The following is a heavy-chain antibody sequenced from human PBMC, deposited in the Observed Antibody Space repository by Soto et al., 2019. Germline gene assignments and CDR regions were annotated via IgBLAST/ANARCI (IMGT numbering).Heavy chain of an antibody. J-gene: IGHJ6*02. CDR2: IIPIFGTA. D-gene: IGHD3-9*01. CDR1: GGTFSSYA. CDR3: ARPLTGQHYYYGMDV. V-gene: IGHV1-69*12. Sequence: QVQLVQSGAEVKKPGSSVKVSCKASGGTFSSYAISWERQAPGQGLEWMGGIIPIFGTANYAQKFQGRVTITADESTSTAYLELSSLRSEDTAVHYCARPLTGQHYYYGMDVWGQGTTVTVSS.